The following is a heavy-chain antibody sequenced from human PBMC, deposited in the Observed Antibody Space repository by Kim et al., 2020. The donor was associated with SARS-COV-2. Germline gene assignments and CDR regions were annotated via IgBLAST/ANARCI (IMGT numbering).Heavy chain of an antibody. Sequence: SETLSLTCTVSGGSISSYYWSWIRQPPGKGLEWIGYIYYSGSTNYNPSLKSRVTISVDTPKNQFSLKLSSVTAADTAVYYCARAVARRDAFDIWGQGTMVTVSS. D-gene: IGHD6-19*01. J-gene: IGHJ3*02. CDR3: ARAVARRDAFDI. V-gene: IGHV4-59*08. CDR1: GGSISSYY. CDR2: IYYSGST.